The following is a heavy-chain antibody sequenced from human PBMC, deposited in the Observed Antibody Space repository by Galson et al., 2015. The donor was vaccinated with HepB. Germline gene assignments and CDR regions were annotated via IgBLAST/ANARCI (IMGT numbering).Heavy chain of an antibody. Sequence: SLRLSCAASGFTFSSYGMHWVRQAPGKGLEWVAVISYDGSNKYYADSVKGRFTISRDNSKNTLYLQMNSLRAEDTAVYYCAKGLGYSYGYAPDHYGMDVWGQGTTVTVSS. V-gene: IGHV3-30*18. J-gene: IGHJ6*02. CDR1: GFTFSSYG. CDR2: ISYDGSNK. CDR3: AKGLGYSYGYAPDHYGMDV. D-gene: IGHD5-18*01.